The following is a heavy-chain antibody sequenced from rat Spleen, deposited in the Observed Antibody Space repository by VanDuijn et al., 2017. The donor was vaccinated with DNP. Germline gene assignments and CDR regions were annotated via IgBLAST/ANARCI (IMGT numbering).Heavy chain of an antibody. D-gene: IGHD1-6*01. CDR2: ITNSGGST. V-gene: IGHV5-31*01. CDR3: ARLMYTTDHYYLYYYAMDA. CDR1: GFTFNNYW. J-gene: IGHJ4*01. Sequence: EVQLVESGGDLVQPGRSLKLSCVASGFTFNNYWMTWIRQVPGKGLEWVASITNSGGSTYYPDSVKGRFTISRDYAKSSLYLQMNSLKSEDTATYYCARLMYTTDHYYLYYYAMDAWGQGTSVTVSS.